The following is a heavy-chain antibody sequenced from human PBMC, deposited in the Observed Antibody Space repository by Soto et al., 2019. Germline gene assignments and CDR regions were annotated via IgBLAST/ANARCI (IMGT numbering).Heavy chain of an antibody. CDR3: AVFGRTTGFDY. Sequence: VQLVESGGGLVQPGGSLRLSCAASGLIFSNYWMSWVRQAPGMGLEWVANIRHDGSEKYYVDSVKGRFTISRDNTKNSLYLQVDSLRDEDTAVYYCAVFGRTTGFDYWGQGTLVTVSS. J-gene: IGHJ4*02. V-gene: IGHV3-7*01. CDR2: IRHDGSEK. D-gene: IGHD4-17*01. CDR1: GLIFSNYW.